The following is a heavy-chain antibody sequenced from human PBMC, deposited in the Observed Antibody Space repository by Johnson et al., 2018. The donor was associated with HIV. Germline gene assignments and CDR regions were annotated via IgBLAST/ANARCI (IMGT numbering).Heavy chain of an antibody. CDR3: VRVELGAFDI. D-gene: IGHD1-7*01. V-gene: IGHV3-15*01. CDR1: GFTFSNAW. CDR2: IKSKTDGGTT. J-gene: IGHJ3*02. Sequence: VQLVESGGGVVQPGRSLRLSCAASGFTFSNAWMSWVRQAPGKGLEWVGRIKSKTDGGTTDYAAPVKGRFTISRDDSKNSLYLQMNSLKTEDTAVYYCVRVELGAFDIWGQGTMVTVSS.